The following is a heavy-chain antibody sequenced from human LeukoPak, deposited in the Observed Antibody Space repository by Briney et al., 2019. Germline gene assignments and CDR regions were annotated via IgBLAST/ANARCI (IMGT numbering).Heavy chain of an antibody. D-gene: IGHD3-10*01. J-gene: IGHJ4*02. CDR2: ISSSSSTI. V-gene: IGHV3-48*01. CDR1: GFTFSSYS. Sequence: QPGGSLRLSCAGSGFTFSSYSMNWVRQAPGKGLEWVSYISSSSSTIYYADSVKGRFTISRDNAKNSLYLQMSSLRTEDTAVYYWARDRSITMVLEPFDYWGQGTLVTVSS. CDR3: ARDRSITMVLEPFDY.